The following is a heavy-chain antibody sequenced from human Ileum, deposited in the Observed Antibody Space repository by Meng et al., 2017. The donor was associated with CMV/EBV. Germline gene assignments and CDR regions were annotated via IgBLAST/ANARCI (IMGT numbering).Heavy chain of an antibody. J-gene: IGHJ4*02. V-gene: IGHV6-1*01. CDR3: ATDWDLNY. CDR2: TFYKSTYYN. Sequence: QVQLHQSGPGLLKPSQTLLLTCAVSGDTVSRNSFVYNWIRQSPSRGLEWLGRTFYKSTYYNDYAVSVKSRIIINADTSNNQLSLQLNSVTPDDTAVYYCATDWDLNYWGQGILVTVSS. CDR1: GDTVSRNSFV. D-gene: IGHD3-9*01.